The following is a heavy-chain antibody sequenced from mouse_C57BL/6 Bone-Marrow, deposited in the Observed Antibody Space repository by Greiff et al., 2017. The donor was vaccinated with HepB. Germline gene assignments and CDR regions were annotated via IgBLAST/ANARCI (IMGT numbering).Heavy chain of an antibody. CDR1: GYTFTSYW. Sequence: VQLQQSGAELVKPGASVKLSCKASGYTFTSYWMHWVKQRPGQGLEWIGMIHPNSGSTNYNEKFKSKATLTVDKSSSTAYMQLSSLTSEDSAVYYCARGFGSSWFAYWGQGTLVTVSA. J-gene: IGHJ3*01. D-gene: IGHD1-1*01. CDR2: IHPNSGST. CDR3: ARGFGSSWFAY. V-gene: IGHV1-64*01.